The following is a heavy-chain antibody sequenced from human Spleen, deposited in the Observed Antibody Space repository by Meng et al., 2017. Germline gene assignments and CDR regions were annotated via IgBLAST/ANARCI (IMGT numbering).Heavy chain of an antibody. CDR3: ARDDDIAEAGDLFGDY. J-gene: IGHJ4*02. Sequence: VRQGQSGARVKKAWASLNVSSKSPGQAFPNYWLQWVRLATGQGIQWMGRISAKDGDTNGANRFQSRVNMTGVTSLSTDSMELSRLRSNDTAMYYSARDDDIAEAGDLFGDYWGQGTLVTVSS. CDR2: ISAKDGDT. V-gene: IGHV1-2*06. CDR1: GQAFPNYW. D-gene: IGHD6-13*01.